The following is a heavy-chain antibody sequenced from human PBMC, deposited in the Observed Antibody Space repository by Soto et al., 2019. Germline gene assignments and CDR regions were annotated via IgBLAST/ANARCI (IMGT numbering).Heavy chain of an antibody. CDR1: GGSISSSSYY. D-gene: IGHD3-3*01. Sequence: QLQLQESGPGLVKPSETLSLTCTVSGGSISSSSYYWGWIRQPPGKGLEWIGSIYYSGSTYYNPSLRSRVTISVDTSKNQFSLKLSSVTAADTAVYYCARASSLSTIFGVVITDYYYYYYMDVLGKGTTVTVSS. J-gene: IGHJ6*03. CDR2: IYYSGST. V-gene: IGHV4-39*01. CDR3: ARASSLSTIFGVVITDYYYYYYMDV.